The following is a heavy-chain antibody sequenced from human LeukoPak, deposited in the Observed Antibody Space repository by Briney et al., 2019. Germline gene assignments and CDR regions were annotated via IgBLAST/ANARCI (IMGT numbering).Heavy chain of an antibody. D-gene: IGHD2-15*01. CDR3: ARGHRGAATYD. Sequence: ASVKVSCKASGGTFSSYDINWVRQATGQGLEWMGWMNPNSGNTGYAQKFQGRVTITRNTSISTAYMELSSLRSEDTAVYYCARGHRGAATYDWGQGTLVTVSS. CDR1: GGTFSSYD. V-gene: IGHV1-8*03. J-gene: IGHJ4*02. CDR2: MNPNSGNT.